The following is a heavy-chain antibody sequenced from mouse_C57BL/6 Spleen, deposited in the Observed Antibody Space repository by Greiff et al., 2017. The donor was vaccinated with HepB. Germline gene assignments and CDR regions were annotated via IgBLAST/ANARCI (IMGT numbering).Heavy chain of an antibody. D-gene: IGHD2-1*01. Sequence: EVQLQQSGPELVKPGASVKISCKASGYTFTDYYMNWVKQSHGKSLEWIGDINPNNGGTRYNQKFKGKATLTVDKSSSTAYMELRSLTSEDSAVYYCARDGTNGGFAYWGQGTLVTVSA. V-gene: IGHV1-26*01. CDR3: ARDGTNGGFAY. J-gene: IGHJ3*01. CDR1: GYTFTDYY. CDR2: INPNNGGT.